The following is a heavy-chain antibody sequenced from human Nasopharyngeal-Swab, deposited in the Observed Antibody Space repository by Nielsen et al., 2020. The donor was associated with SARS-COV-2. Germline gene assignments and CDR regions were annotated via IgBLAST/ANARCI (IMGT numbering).Heavy chain of an antibody. CDR1: GVTVSSNY. D-gene: IGHD3-3*01. Sequence: ESLKISCAASGVTVSSNYMSWVRQPPGKGLQWIGQILVNRYTEYHPSVRGRITVYADTSENYFSLRLSSVTAADTAVYYCARLDPFGSEDKWGQGTLVTVSS. V-gene: IGHV4-34*12. CDR3: ARLDPFGSEDK. J-gene: IGHJ4*02. CDR2: ILVNRYT.